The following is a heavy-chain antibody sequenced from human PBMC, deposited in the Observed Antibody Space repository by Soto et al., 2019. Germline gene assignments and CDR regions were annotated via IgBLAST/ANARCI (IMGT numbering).Heavy chain of an antibody. Sequence: SETLSLTCTVSGGSISSYYWSWIRQPPGKGLEWIGYIYYSGSTNYNPSLKSRVTISVDTSKNQFSLKLSSVTAADTAVYYCAREVRITIFGVVIMYFDYWGQGTLVTVS. D-gene: IGHD3-3*01. V-gene: IGHV4-59*12. J-gene: IGHJ4*02. CDR1: GGSISSYY. CDR2: IYYSGST. CDR3: AREVRITIFGVVIMYFDY.